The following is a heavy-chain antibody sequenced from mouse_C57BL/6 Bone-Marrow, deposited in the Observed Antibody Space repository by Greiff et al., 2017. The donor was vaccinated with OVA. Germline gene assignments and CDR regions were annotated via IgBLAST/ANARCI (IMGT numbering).Heavy chain of an antibody. Sequence: EVKLMESGGGLVKPGGSLKLSCAASGFTFSSYAMSWVRQTPETRLEWVATISDGGSYTYYPDNVKGRFTISRDNAKNNLYLQMSHLNSEDTAMYYCARGWLLRYFDYWGQGTTLTVSS. V-gene: IGHV5-4*03. CDR1: GFTFSSYA. D-gene: IGHD2-3*01. J-gene: IGHJ2*01. CDR2: ISDGGSYT. CDR3: ARGWLLRYFDY.